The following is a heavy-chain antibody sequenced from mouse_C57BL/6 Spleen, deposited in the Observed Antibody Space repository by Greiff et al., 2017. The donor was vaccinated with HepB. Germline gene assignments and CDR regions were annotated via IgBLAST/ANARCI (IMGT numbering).Heavy chain of an antibody. J-gene: IGHJ3*01. V-gene: IGHV1-76*01. D-gene: IGHD2-1*01. CDR2: IYPGSGNT. CDR1: GYTFTDYY. CDR3: ARSGGNYEFAY. Sequence: VKLVESGAELVRPGASVKLSCKASGYTFTDYYINWVKQRPGQGLEWIARIYPGSGNTYYNEKFKGKATLTAEKSSSTAYMQLSSLTSEDSAVYFCARSGGNYEFAYWGQGTLVTVSA.